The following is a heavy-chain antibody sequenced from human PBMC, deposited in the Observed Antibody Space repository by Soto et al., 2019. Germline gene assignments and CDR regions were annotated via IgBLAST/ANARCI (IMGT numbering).Heavy chain of an antibody. CDR3: SHRHSSFFFD. J-gene: IGHJ3*01. Sequence: SAPTLVNPTQTLTLTCTFSGCSLNTSGVGLGWIRQPPGKALAWLALIYWNDDNPYSPSPTTRPTITKDTTKNHVALTMTNMDPVDTASYYCSHRHSSFFFD. V-gene: IGHV2-5*01. D-gene: IGHD6-19*01. CDR2: IYWNDDN. CDR1: GCSLNTSGVG.